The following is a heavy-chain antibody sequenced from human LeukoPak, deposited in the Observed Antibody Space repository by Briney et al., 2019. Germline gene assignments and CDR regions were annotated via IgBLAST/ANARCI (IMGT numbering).Heavy chain of an antibody. D-gene: IGHD3-10*01. CDR2: IIPIFGTA. CDR1: GGTFSSYA. CDR3: AREGFGEPIGLATYYFDY. V-gene: IGHV1-69*06. Sequence: SVKVSCKASGGTFSSYAISWVRQAPGQGLEWMGGIIPIFGTANYAQKFQGRVTITADKSTSTAYMELSSLRSEDTAVYYCAREGFGEPIGLATYYFDYWGQGTLVTVSS. J-gene: IGHJ4*02.